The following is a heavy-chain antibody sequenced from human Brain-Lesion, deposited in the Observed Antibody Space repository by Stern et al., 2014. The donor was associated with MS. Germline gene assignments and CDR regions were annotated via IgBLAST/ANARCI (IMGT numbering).Heavy chain of an antibody. CDR1: GFTFSNYW. CDR3: ARGERWFDS. D-gene: IGHD3-10*01. CDR2: VNNDGRRT. J-gene: IGHJ5*01. Sequence: EVQLLQSGGGLVQPWGSLRLSCAASGFTFSNYWMHWVRQAPGKGLVWVSRVNNDGRRTSYADSVKGRFTMSRDNAKNTLYLQMNSLRVEDTAIYYCARGERWFDSWGQGTLVTVSS. V-gene: IGHV3-74*02.